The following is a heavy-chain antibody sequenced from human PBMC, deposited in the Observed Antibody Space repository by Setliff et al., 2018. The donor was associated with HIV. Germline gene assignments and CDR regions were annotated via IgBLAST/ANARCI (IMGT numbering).Heavy chain of an antibody. J-gene: IGHJ4*02. Sequence: SETLSLTCTVSGDSINTHYWSWIRQPPGKGLEWIGCTSHSGNTNFNPSLNSRVTISLDTSKNQFSLNLTSVTAADTAVYYCARGRFVGFDYWGQGTLVTVSS. CDR2: TSHSGNT. CDR3: ARGRFVGFDY. D-gene: IGHD3-16*02. CDR1: GDSINTHY. V-gene: IGHV4-59*08.